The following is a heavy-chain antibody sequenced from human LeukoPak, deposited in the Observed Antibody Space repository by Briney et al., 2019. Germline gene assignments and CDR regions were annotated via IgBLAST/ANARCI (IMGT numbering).Heavy chain of an antibody. D-gene: IGHD2-2*01. CDR3: ARRGYSSSWDIPDY. CDR1: GFTFNSYW. Sequence: PGGSLRLSCAASGFTFNSYWMTWVRQAPGKGLEWVANINQDGSEKYYVDSLKGRFTISRDNAKNSLNLQMNSLRAEDTAVYYCARRGYSSSWDIPDYWGQGTLVTASS. CDR2: INQDGSEK. V-gene: IGHV3-7*01. J-gene: IGHJ4*02.